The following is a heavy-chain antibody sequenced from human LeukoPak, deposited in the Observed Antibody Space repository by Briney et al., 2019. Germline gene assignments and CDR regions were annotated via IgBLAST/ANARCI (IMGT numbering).Heavy chain of an antibody. J-gene: IGHJ4*02. CDR2: ISESGSGT. V-gene: IGHV3-23*01. Sequence: PGGSLRLSCAVSGFSFSTYWMSWVRQAPGKGLEWVSAISESGSGTYYADSVKGRFTISRDNSKDTLSLQMNSLRAEDTAVYYCAKDIAQGYTFGSIEQDYWGQGTLVTVSS. CDR3: AKDIAQGYTFGSIEQDY. CDR1: GFSFSTYW. D-gene: IGHD5-18*01.